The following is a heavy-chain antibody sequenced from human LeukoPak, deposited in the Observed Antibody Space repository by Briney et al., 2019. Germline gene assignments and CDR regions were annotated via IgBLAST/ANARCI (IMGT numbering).Heavy chain of an antibody. J-gene: IGHJ4*02. CDR1: GFTLGNRW. V-gene: IGHV3-7*01. Sequence: GGSLRLSCAASGFTLGNRWMSWVRQAPGKGLEWVANIRQDGSVQYYVDSVKGRFTISRDNAKSTLYLQMNSLRAEDTAVYYCAKEFFPAFDYWGQGTLVTVSS. CDR3: AKEFFPAFDY. CDR2: IRQDGSVQ. D-gene: IGHD3-3*01.